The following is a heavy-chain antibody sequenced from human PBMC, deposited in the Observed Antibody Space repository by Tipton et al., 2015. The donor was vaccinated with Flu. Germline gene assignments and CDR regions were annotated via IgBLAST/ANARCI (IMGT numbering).Heavy chain of an antibody. J-gene: IGHJ6*02. CDR3: ARDMVQGVVTPYYYGMDV. CDR2: ISGYTGNT. V-gene: IGHV1-18*01. Sequence: QVQLVQSGDEVKKPGASVKVSCKTSGYTFTSHGISWVRQAPGQGLEWMGWISGYTGNTDYARKFQGRVSLTTDTSTSTGYMELRSLRLDDTAVYYCARDMVQGVVTPYYYGMDVWGQGTKVTVSS. D-gene: IGHD3-10*01. CDR1: GYTFTSHG.